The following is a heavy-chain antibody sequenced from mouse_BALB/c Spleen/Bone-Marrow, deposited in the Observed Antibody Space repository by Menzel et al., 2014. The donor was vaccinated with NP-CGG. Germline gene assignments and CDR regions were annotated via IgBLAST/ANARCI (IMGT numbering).Heavy chain of an antibody. J-gene: IGHJ4*01. D-gene: IGHD2-2*01. Sequence: QVQLKDSGPGLVAPSQSLSITCTVSGFSLTSYGVHWVRQPPGKGLEWLGVIWAGGSTNYNSALMSRLSISKDNSKSQVFLKMNSLQTDDTAMYFCARDRGFGYDRTMDYWGQGTSLTISS. CDR3: ARDRGFGYDRTMDY. CDR2: IWAGGST. V-gene: IGHV2-9*02. CDR1: GFSLTSYG.